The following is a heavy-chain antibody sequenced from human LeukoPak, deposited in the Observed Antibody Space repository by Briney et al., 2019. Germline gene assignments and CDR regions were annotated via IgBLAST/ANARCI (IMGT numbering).Heavy chain of an antibody. CDR2: IYYTGST. J-gene: IGHJ5*02. CDR3: ARHVYSSLSGLVNWFDP. V-gene: IGHV4-59*08. D-gene: IGHD6-6*01. CDR1: GGSINSYY. Sequence: SETLSLTCTVSGGSINSYYWSWIRQPPGKGLEWIGYIYYTGSTNYNPSLKSRVTISVDTSKNQFSLKLSSVTAADTAVYYCARHVYSSLSGLVNWFDPWGQGTLVTVSS.